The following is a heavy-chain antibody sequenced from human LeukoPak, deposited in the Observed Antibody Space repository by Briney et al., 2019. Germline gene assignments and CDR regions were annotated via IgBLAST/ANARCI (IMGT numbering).Heavy chain of an antibody. V-gene: IGHV3-33*01. J-gene: IGHJ4*02. CDR2: IWYDGSNK. D-gene: IGHD6-19*01. CDR3: ARRGYSSGLFDY. CDR1: GFTFSSYG. Sequence: PWRSLRLSCAASGFTFSSYGMHWVRQAPGKGLEWVAVIWYDGSNKYYADSVKGRFTISRDNSKNTLYLQMNSLRAEDTAVYYCARRGYSSGLFDYWGQGTLVTVSS.